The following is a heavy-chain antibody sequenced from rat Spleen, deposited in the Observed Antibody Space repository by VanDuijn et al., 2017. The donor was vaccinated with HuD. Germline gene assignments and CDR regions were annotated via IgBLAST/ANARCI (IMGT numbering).Heavy chain of an antibody. Sequence: WMGYISYSGSTSYNPSLKSRISITRDTSKNQFFLQLNSVTTEDTATYYCARSEGYYFDYWGQGVMVTVSS. J-gene: IGHJ2*01. V-gene: IGHV3-1*01. CDR3: ARSEGYYFDY. D-gene: IGHD1-11*01. CDR2: ISYSGST.